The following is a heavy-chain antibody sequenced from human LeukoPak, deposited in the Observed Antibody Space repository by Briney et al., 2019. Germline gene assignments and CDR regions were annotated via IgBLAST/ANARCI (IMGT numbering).Heavy chain of an antibody. D-gene: IGHD3-22*01. J-gene: IGHJ4*02. CDR2: ISSSSSYI. CDR3: ASMRPENYYDSSGYWHY. V-gene: IGHV3-21*04. CDR1: GFTFSSYW. Sequence: GGSLRLSCAASGFTFSSYWMHWVRQAPGKGLVWVSSISSSSSYIYYADSVKGRFTISRDNAKNSLYLQMNSLRAEDTAVYYCASMRPENYYDSSGYWHYWGQGTLVTVSS.